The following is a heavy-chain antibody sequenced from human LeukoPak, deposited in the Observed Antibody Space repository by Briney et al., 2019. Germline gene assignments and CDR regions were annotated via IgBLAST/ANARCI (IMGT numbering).Heavy chain of an antibody. CDR2: INHSGST. V-gene: IGHV4-34*01. D-gene: IGHD5-24*01. J-gene: IGHJ6*03. CDR3: AREAVGMATTLGDYYYYYMDV. CDR1: GGSFSGYY. Sequence: KPSETLSLTCAVYGGSFSGYYWSWIRQPPGKGLEWIGEINHSGSTNYNPSLKSRVTMSVDTSKNQFSLKLSSVTAADTAVYYCAREAVGMATTLGDYYYYYMDVWGKGTTVTISS.